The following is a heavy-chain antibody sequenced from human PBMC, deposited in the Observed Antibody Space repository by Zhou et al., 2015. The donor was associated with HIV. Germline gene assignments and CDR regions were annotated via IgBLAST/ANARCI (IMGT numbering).Heavy chain of an antibody. J-gene: IGHJ6*03. CDR1: GGTFSSYA. CDR2: IIPIFGTA. Sequence: QVQLVQSGAEVKKPGSSVKVSCKASGGTFSSYAISWVRQAPGQGLEWMGGIIPIFGTANYAQKFQGRVTITADESTSTAYMELSSLRSEDTAVYYCARDYLTPREVVPAAIPVSVRAPKLNYYMTSGSKDDVDRLL. D-gene: IGHD2-2*01. CDR3: ARDYLTPREVVPAAIPVSVRAPKLNYYMTS. V-gene: IGHV1-69*01.